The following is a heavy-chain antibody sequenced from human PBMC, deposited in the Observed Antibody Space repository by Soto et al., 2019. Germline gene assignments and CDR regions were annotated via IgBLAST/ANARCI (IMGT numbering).Heavy chain of an antibody. CDR1: GFTFSSYS. Sequence: GGSLRLSCAASGFTFSSYSMNWVRQAPGKGLEWVSSISSSSSYIYYADSVKGRFTISRDNAKNSLYLQMNSLRAEDTAVYYCARRCSSTSCFDYWGQGTLVTVSS. CDR2: ISSSSSYI. CDR3: ARRCSSTSCFDY. V-gene: IGHV3-21*01. D-gene: IGHD2-2*01. J-gene: IGHJ4*02.